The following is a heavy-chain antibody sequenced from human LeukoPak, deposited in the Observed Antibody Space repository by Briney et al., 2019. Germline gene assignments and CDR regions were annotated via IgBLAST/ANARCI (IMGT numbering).Heavy chain of an antibody. CDR2: IWYDGSNK. CDR3: ARDWGKGDY. CDR1: GFTFSSYG. D-gene: IGHD3-16*01. J-gene: IGHJ4*02. V-gene: IGHV3-33*01. Sequence: GGSLGLSCAASGFTFSSYGMHWVRQAPGKGLEWVSLIWYDGSNKYYADSVKGRFTISRDNSKNTLYLQMNSLRAEDTAVYYCARDWGKGDYWGQGTLVTVSS.